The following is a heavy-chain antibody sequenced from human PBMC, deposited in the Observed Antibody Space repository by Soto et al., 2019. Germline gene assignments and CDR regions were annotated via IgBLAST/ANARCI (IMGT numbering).Heavy chain of an antibody. CDR3: ARRGPGTYFDY. Sequence: EVQLLESGGGLVQPGGSLRLSCAASGFTFSGYAMNWVRQAPGKGLEWVSVISGSGDSTYYADSVKGRFTISRDNSKNTLYLQMNSLRAEDTAVYYCARRGPGTYFDYWGQGTLVTVSS. D-gene: IGHD6-13*01. V-gene: IGHV3-23*01. CDR1: GFTFSGYA. J-gene: IGHJ4*02. CDR2: ISGSGDST.